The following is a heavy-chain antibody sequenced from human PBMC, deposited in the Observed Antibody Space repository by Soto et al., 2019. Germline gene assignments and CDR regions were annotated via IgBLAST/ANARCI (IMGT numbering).Heavy chain of an antibody. CDR1: GSSFSDYW. Sequence: EVQLVESGGGLVQPGGSLRVSCETSGSSFSDYWMSWVRQSPGKGMEWVANVKQDGSEKNYVDSVKGRFSISRDNARKSVYLQMNSLRGEDTAVYHCAAGRWMVSYWGQGTLVTVSS. V-gene: IGHV3-7*05. CDR2: VKQDGSEK. D-gene: IGHD5-18*01. J-gene: IGHJ4*02. CDR3: AAGRWMVSY.